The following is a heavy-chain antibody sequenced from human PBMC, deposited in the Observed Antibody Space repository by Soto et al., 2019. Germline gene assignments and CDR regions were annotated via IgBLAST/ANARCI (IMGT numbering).Heavy chain of an antibody. Sequence: QVQLVESGGGVVQPGRSLRLSCAASGFTFSSYGMHWVRQAPGKGLEWVAVISYDGSNKYYADSVKGRFTISRDNSKNTLYLQMNSLRAGDTAVYYCAKGGHLGSGNYYNPYYFDYWGQGTLVTVSS. CDR1: GFTFSSYG. J-gene: IGHJ4*02. CDR3: AKGGHLGSGNYYNPYYFDY. D-gene: IGHD3-10*01. CDR2: ISYDGSNK. V-gene: IGHV3-30*18.